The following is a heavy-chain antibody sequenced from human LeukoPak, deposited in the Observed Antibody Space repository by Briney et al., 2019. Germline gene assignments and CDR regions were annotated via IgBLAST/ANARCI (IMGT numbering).Heavy chain of an antibody. D-gene: IGHD3-22*01. CDR3: ARLAGDYYDSSGYYYQSLLYYFDY. Sequence: SQTLSLTCAVSGGSILSGSYYWSWIRQPAGKGLEWIGRIYTSGSTNYNPSLKSRVTISVDTSKNQFSLKLSSVTAADTAVYYCARLAGDYYDSSGYYYQSLLYYFDYWGQGTLVTVSS. CDR1: GGSILSGSYY. V-gene: IGHV4-61*02. J-gene: IGHJ4*02. CDR2: IYTSGST.